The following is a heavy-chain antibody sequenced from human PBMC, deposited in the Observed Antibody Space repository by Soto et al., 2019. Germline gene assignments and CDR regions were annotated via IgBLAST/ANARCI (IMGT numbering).Heavy chain of an antibody. V-gene: IGHV2-5*02. J-gene: IGHJ5*02. CDR3: ARQVRYCSGNGCPKVFDP. D-gene: IGHD2-15*01. CDR1: GFSLSTSGVG. CDR2: IYWDDDK. Sequence: QITLKESGPTLVKPTQTLTLTCTFSGFSLSTSGVGVGWIRQPPGKALEWLALIYWDDDKRYSPSLKTRLSINKDTFKKQVVDTTTNADPVDTATYYCARQVRYCSGNGCPKVFDPWGQGTLVTVSS.